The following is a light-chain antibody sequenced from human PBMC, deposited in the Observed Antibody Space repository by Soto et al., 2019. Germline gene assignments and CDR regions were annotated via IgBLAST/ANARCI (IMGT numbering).Light chain of an antibody. J-gene: IGKJ5*01. V-gene: IGKV3-20*01. CDR3: QQQGRSWIT. CDR2: GAS. CDR1: HIVNITS. Sequence: ECVLTQSPVTLSVCPCEIATLSCSSSHIVNITSLAWYQQKPGQAPRVFIYGASTRPTGIPDRFSGSGSGTDFTLTISRLEPEDFAVYYCQQQGRSWITFGQGTRLEIK.